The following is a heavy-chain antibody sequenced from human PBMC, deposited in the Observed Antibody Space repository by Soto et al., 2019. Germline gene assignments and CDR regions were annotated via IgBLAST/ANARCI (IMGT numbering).Heavy chain of an antibody. J-gene: IGHJ3*02. V-gene: IGHV3-23*01. CDR3: ASRSNGYSYGYRALAFDI. D-gene: IGHD5-18*01. Sequence: PGGSLRLSCAASGFTITSYAISWVRQAPGKGLEGCSSVVYSGGSTYYADSVKGRFTISRDNSKNTLYLQMNSLRAEDTAVYYCASRSNGYSYGYRALAFDIWGQGTMVTVSS. CDR2: VVYSGGST. CDR1: GFTITSYA.